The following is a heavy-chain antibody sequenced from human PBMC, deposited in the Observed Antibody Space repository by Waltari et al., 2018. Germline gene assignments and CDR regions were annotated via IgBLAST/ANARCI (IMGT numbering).Heavy chain of an antibody. CDR3: ARDTPAPRITGATSVDY. V-gene: IGHV4-38-2*02. Sequence: QVQLQESGPGLVKPSETLSLTCSVSGYSISSGYYWGWIRQPPGKGLEWIGSIYHSGITFYNPARKSRVTIPVDTSKNQFSLKLSSVTAADTAVYYCARDTPAPRITGATSVDYWGQGTLVTVSS. CDR2: IYHSGIT. D-gene: IGHD1-20*01. J-gene: IGHJ4*02. CDR1: GYSISSGYY.